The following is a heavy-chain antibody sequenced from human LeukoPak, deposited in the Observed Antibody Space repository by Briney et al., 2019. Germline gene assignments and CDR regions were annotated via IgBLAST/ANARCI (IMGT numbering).Heavy chain of an antibody. J-gene: IGHJ4*02. CDR3: ATVLLG. Sequence: GGSLRLSCAASGFTFSSYWMHWVRQAPGKGLEWVSRIKGDGTITSYADSVKGRFTISRDNAKNTLHLQMNSLRPDDTAVYYYATVLLGWGQGTLVTVSS. CDR1: GFTFSSYW. V-gene: IGHV3-74*01. CDR2: IKGDGTIT.